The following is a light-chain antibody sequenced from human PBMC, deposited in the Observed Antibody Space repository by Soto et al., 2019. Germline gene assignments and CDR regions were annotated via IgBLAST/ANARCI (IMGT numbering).Light chain of an antibody. Sequence: QSVLTQPASVSGSPGQSITISCTGTSSDVGVYNYVSWFQQHPGKAPKLMVYDVSNRPSGVSNRFSGSKSGNTASLTISGLQAEDEADYYCSSYTSSNSYVFGTGTKVTVL. V-gene: IGLV2-14*03. CDR1: SSDVGVYNY. J-gene: IGLJ1*01. CDR3: SSYTSSNSYV. CDR2: DVS.